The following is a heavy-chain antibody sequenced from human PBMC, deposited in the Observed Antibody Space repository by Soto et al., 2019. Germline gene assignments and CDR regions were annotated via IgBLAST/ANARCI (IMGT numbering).Heavy chain of an antibody. D-gene: IGHD6-13*01. V-gene: IGHV3-48*01. CDR1: GFTFSNAW. Sequence: PGGSLRLSCAASGFTFSNAWMSWVRQAPGKGLEWVSYISSTSSTIYYTDSVKGRFTISRDNAKNSLYLQMNSLRAEDTAVYYCARRIATAGIGAFDIWGQGTMVTVSS. CDR2: ISSTSSTI. J-gene: IGHJ3*02. CDR3: ARRIATAGIGAFDI.